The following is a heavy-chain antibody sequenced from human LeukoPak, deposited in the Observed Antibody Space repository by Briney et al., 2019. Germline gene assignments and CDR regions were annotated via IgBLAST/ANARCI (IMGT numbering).Heavy chain of an antibody. CDR3: ARGGSYLSAFDI. J-gene: IGHJ3*02. Sequence: PGGSLRLSCAASGFTFSSYWMHWVRQAPGKGLVWVSRINSDGSSTSYADSVKGRFTISRDNSKNTLYLQMNSLRAEDTAVYYCARGGSYLSAFDIRGQGTMVTVSS. D-gene: IGHD1-26*01. CDR2: INSDGSST. CDR1: GFTFSSYW. V-gene: IGHV3-74*01.